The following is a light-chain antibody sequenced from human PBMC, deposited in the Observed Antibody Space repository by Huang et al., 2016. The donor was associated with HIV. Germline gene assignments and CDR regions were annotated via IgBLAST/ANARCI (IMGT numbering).Light chain of an antibody. CDR2: AAS. CDR3: QQYNNWPRT. J-gene: IGKJ1*01. CDR1: QSVSSN. V-gene: IGKV3-15*01. Sequence: EIVMKQSPATLSVSPGERATLSCRASQSVSSNVAWYQQKPGQAPRLRIYAASTRATCIPARFSGSGSGTEFTLTISILQSEDFAVYYCQQYNNWPRTFGQGTKVEIK.